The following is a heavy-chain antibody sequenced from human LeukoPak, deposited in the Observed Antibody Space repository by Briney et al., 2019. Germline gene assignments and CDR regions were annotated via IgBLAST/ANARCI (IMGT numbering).Heavy chain of an antibody. J-gene: IGHJ4*02. CDR1: GGILSPYS. Sequence: ASVKVSCKTSGGILSPYSIVWVRQGPGERLEWMGSIVPISGSTDYTQKFPRRVTITPGNSTIQAYMELTSMRFQDTAVYYCVWGYSSTIALDYWRLRTLVTVSA. D-gene: IGHD3-22*01. CDR2: IVPISGST. CDR3: VWGYSSTIALDY. V-gene: IGHV1-69*06.